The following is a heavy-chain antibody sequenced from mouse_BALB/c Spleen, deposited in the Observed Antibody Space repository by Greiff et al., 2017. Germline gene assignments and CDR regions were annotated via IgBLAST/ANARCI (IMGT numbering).Heavy chain of an antibody. Sequence: LQQPGSELVRPGASVKLSCEASGYKFTSYSMHWVKQRPGQGLEWIGNICHGSGSTYYDETVKRKATLTVDTSSSTAYMQLSSLTSEDSAVYYCTIFPYGGGRGTVVTVSA. J-gene: IGHJ3*01. CDR1: GYKFTSYS. CDR2: ICHGSGST. CDR3: TIFPYG. D-gene: IGHD1-1*02. V-gene: IGHV1S22*01.